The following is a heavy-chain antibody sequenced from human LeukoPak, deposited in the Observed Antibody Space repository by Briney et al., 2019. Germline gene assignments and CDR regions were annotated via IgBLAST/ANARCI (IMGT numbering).Heavy chain of an antibody. V-gene: IGHV3-23*01. Sequence: GGSLRLSCAASGFTFSSYAMSWVRQAPGKGLEWVSGVSGSGGSTYYADSVKGRFTISRDNSKNTLFLQMNSLRAEDTAVYYCARAVDFWSGYPQPNWFDPWGQGTLVTVSS. CDR3: ARAVDFWSGYPQPNWFDP. CDR2: VSGSGGST. D-gene: IGHD3-3*01. J-gene: IGHJ5*02. CDR1: GFTFSSYA.